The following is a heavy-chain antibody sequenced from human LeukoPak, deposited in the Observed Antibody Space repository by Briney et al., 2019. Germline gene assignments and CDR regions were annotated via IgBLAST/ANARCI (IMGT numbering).Heavy chain of an antibody. CDR1: GFTFSSYA. CDR2: ISSSSGTI. J-gene: IGHJ4*02. CDR3: ARDRYYYDSSGSCFDY. Sequence: GGSLRLSCAASGFTFSSYAMSWVRQAPGKGLEWVSYISSSSGTIYYADSVKGRFTISRDNAKNSLYLQMNSLRAEDTAVYYCARDRYYYDSSGSCFDYWGQGTLVTVSS. D-gene: IGHD3-22*01. V-gene: IGHV3-48*01.